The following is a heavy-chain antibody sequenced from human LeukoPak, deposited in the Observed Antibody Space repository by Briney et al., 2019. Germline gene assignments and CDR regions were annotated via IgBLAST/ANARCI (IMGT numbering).Heavy chain of an antibody. Sequence: GGSLRLSCVASGFSFSGTWMSWVRQAPGEGLEWVANIKQDGSEKYYVDSVKGRFTISRANAKNSMYLQMNNLRAEDTAVYYCARSGQQWLPRRGDYWGQGTLVTVSS. CDR1: GFSFSGTW. V-gene: IGHV3-7*01. CDR3: ARSGQQWLPRRGDY. CDR2: IKQDGSEK. D-gene: IGHD6-19*01. J-gene: IGHJ4*02.